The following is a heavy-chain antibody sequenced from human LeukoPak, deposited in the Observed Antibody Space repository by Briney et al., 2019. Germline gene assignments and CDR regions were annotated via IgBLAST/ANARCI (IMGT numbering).Heavy chain of an antibody. CDR1: GFTFSSYG. CDR3: AKDRGGTPDY. D-gene: IGHD2-15*01. CDR2: ISYDGSNK. Sequence: GGSLRLSCAASGFTFSSYGMHWVRQAPGKGLEWVAVISYDGSNKYYADSVKGRFTISRDNSKNTLYLQMNSVRAEDTAVYYCAKDRGGTPDYRGQGTLVTVSS. J-gene: IGHJ4*02. V-gene: IGHV3-30*18.